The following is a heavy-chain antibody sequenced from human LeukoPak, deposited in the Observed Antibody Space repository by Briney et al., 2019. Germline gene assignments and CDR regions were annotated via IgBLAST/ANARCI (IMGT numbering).Heavy chain of an antibody. D-gene: IGHD3-10*01. J-gene: IGHJ1*01. CDR1: GFTFSGYS. V-gene: IGHV3-21*06. CDR3: AREGYYGSGNYREYFQN. CDR2: ITSSGSSM. Sequence: PGGSLRLSCAGSGFTFSGYSLNWVRQAPGKGLEWVSSITSSGSSMYYADSVKGRFTISRDNSKNSLFLQMNSLTTADTALYYCAREGYYGSGNYREYFQNWGQGTLVTVSS.